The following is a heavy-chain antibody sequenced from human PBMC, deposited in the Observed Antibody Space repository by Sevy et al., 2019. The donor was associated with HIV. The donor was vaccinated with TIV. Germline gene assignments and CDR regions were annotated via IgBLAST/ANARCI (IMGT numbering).Heavy chain of an antibody. V-gene: IGHV4-59*08. J-gene: IGHJ3*02. CDR1: GGSINSDH. CDR2: VYYTGGT. CDR3: ARRNDFDI. Sequence: SETLSLTCTVSGGSINSDHWNWIRQPPAEGLEWIGYVYYTGGTNYNPCLKNRVTISVDRTKNQFSLKLTSVTAADTAVYYCARRNDFDIWGQGTMVTVSS.